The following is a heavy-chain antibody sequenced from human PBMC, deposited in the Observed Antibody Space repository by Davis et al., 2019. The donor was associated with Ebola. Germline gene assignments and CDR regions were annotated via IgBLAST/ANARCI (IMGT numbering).Heavy chain of an antibody. D-gene: IGHD7-27*01. CDR1: GGSISGYQ. Sequence: MPSETLSLTCTVSGGSISGYQWAWIRQPPGKGMEYMGHVFNSGTVVNNSAPKSRVTISLDRSSNQFSLKMNSVTTADTAVYFCARDHWGSLDYWGQGTLVTVSS. J-gene: IGHJ4*02. V-gene: IGHV4-59*01. CDR2: VFNSGTV. CDR3: ARDHWGSLDY.